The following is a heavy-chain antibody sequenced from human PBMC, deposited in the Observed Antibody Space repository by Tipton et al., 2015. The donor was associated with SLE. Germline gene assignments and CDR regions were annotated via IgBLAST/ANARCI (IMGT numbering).Heavy chain of an antibody. D-gene: IGHD3-10*01. J-gene: IGHJ4*02. CDR3: ARDLSGVYYFDY. CDR1: GFTFSSYW. Sequence: SLRLSCAASGFTFSSYWMSWVRQAPGKGLEWVANIKQDGSEKYYVDPVKGRFTISRDNAKNSLYLQMNSLRAEDTAVYYCARDLSGVYYFDYWGQGTLVTVSS. V-gene: IGHV3-7*01. CDR2: IKQDGSEK.